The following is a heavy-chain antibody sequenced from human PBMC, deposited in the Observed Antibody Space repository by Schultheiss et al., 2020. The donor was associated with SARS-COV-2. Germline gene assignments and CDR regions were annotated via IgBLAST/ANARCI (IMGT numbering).Heavy chain of an antibody. Sequence: GESLKISCVASGFTFSSYGMHWVRQAPGKGLEWVAVIWYDGSDKYYADSVKGRFTISRDNSKNTLYLQMNSLRAEDTAVYYCARDLMSSSWYETYYGMDVWGQGTTVTSP. J-gene: IGHJ6*02. CDR2: IWYDGSDK. D-gene: IGHD6-13*01. V-gene: IGHV3-33*01. CDR3: ARDLMSSSWYETYYGMDV. CDR1: GFTFSSYG.